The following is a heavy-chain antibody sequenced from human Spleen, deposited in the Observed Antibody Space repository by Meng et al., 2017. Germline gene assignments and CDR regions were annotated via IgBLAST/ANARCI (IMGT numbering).Heavy chain of an antibody. D-gene: IGHD4-17*01. V-gene: IGHV3-30-3*01. CDR2: ISPDGSKA. CDR3: ATGGAYYFDS. CDR1: GLTFSAYA. J-gene: IGHJ4*02. Sequence: QVQLVESGGGLVKPGGSLRLSCAASGLTFSAYALHWVRQAPGEGLECVAVISPDGSKAYYTDSVNGRFTISRDNSRTTFSLLMNSLTSEDTAVYFCATGGAYYFDSWGQGALVTVSS.